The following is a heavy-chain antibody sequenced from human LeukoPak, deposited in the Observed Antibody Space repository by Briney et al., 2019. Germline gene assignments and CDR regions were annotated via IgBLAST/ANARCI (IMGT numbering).Heavy chain of an antibody. CDR3: ARHYRKYYDILTGYYDAFDI. V-gene: IGHV4-59*01. D-gene: IGHD3-9*01. CDR2: IYHSGST. CDR1: GGSISSYY. J-gene: IGHJ3*02. Sequence: PSETLSLTCIVSGGSISSYYWSWIRQPPGKGLEWIGYIYHSGSTNYNPSLKSRVTISVDTPKHQFSLKLSSVAAADTAVYYCARHYRKYYDILTGYYDAFDIWGQGTMVTVSS.